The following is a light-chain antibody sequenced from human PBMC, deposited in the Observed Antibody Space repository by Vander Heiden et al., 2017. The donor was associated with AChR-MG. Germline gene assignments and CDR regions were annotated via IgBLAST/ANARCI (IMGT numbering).Light chain of an antibody. CDR3: QAWDSGTGV. V-gene: IGLV3-1*01. J-gene: IGLJ1*01. CDR2: QDI. CDR1: KLGDKS. Sequence: SYELTQPPSVSVSPGQTASITCSGDKLGDKSASWYQQKPGQSPVLVIYQDIKRPSGIPERFSGSNSGNTATLTISGTQAMDEADYYCQAWDSGTGVFGTGTKVNGL.